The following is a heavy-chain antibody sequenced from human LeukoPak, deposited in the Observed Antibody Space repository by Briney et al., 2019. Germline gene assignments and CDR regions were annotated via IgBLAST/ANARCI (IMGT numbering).Heavy chain of an antibody. CDR3: ARHGKLSSSRNWFDP. D-gene: IGHD1-26*01. Sequence: GESLKISCKASGYSFTSYWIGWVRQMPGKGLEWMGIIYLDDFDVRYSPSFQGQVAISADKSITPAYLQWSSLKASDTAICYCARHGKLSSSRNWFDPWGQGTLVTVSS. CDR2: IYLDDFDV. J-gene: IGHJ5*02. V-gene: IGHV5-51*01. CDR1: GYSFTSYW.